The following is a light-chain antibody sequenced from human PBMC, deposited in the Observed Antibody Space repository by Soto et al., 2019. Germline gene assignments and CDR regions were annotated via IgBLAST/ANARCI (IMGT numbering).Light chain of an antibody. Sequence: DIQMTQSPSSLSASVGDRVTITCRASPSISNYLNWYQQKPGKAPNLLIYGASSLQSGVPSRFSGSGSGTDFTLTISSLRPEDFATYYCQQSYSTPRTFGPGTKVCIK. J-gene: IGKJ3*01. CDR3: QQSYSTPRT. CDR1: PSISNY. CDR2: GAS. V-gene: IGKV1-39*01.